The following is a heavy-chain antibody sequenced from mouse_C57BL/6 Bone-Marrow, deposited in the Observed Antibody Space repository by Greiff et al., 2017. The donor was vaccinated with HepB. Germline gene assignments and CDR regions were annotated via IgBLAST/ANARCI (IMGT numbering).Heavy chain of an antibody. CDR3: TTYYYGSSYEDAMDY. D-gene: IGHD1-1*01. CDR1: GFTFSSYA. V-gene: IGHV5-9-1*02. Sequence: EVQVVESGEGLVKPGGSLKLSCAASGFTFSSYAMSWVRQTPEKRLEWVAYISSGGDYIYYADTVKGRFTISRDNARNTLYLQMSSLKSEDTAMYYCTTYYYGSSYEDAMDYWGQGTSVTVSS. J-gene: IGHJ4*01. CDR2: ISSGGDYI.